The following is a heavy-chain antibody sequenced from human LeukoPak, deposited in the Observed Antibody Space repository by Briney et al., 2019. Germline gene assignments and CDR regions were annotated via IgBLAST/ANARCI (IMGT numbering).Heavy chain of an antibody. CDR3: ARRGVRSSSWENYFDY. V-gene: IGHV4-59*08. CDR1: GGSISSYY. D-gene: IGHD6-13*01. CDR2: IYYSGST. Sequence: PSETPSLTCTVSGGSISSYYWSWIRQPPGKGLEWIGYIYYSGSTNYNPSLKSRVTISVDTSKNQFSLKLSSVTAADTAVYYCARRGVRSSSWENYFDYWGQGTLVTVSS. J-gene: IGHJ4*02.